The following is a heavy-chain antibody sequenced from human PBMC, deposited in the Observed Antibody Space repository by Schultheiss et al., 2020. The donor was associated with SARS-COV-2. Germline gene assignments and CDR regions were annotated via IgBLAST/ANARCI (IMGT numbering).Heavy chain of an antibody. Sequence: ASVKVSCKASGYTFTSYGISWVRQAPGQGLEWMGWISAYNGNTNYAQKLQGRVTMTTDTSTSTAYMELRSLRSDDTAVYYCARSRGYSSRGVFPYDAFDIWGQGTMVTVSS. J-gene: IGHJ3*02. CDR3: ARSRGYSSRGVFPYDAFDI. CDR2: ISAYNGNT. CDR1: GYTFTSYG. V-gene: IGHV1-18*01. D-gene: IGHD5-12*01.